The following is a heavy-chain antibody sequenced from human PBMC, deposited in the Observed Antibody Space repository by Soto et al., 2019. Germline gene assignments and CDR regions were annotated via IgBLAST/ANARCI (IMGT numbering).Heavy chain of an antibody. CDR2: MNPNSGNT. CDR1: GYTFTSYD. V-gene: IGHV1-8*01. CDR3: AGGAICYLGV. D-gene: IGHD3-10*01. Sequence: ASVKVSCKASGYTFTSYDINWVRQATGQGLEWMGWMNPNSGNTGYAQKFQGRVTMTRNTSISTAYMELGSQRSEDTAGYYCAGGAICYLGVWGQGTMVTVSS. J-gene: IGHJ3*01.